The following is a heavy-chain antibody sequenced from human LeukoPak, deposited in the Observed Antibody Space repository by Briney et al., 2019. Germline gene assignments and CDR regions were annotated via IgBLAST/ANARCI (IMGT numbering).Heavy chain of an antibody. Sequence: GASVKVSCKASGGTFSSYAISWMRQAPGQGLEWMGGIIPIFGTANYAQKFQGRVTITADESTSTAYMELSSLRSEDTAVYYCARDFGGSYLRGNYFDYWGQGTLVTVSS. J-gene: IGHJ4*02. CDR1: GGTFSSYA. D-gene: IGHD1-26*01. CDR3: ARDFGGSYLRGNYFDY. CDR2: IIPIFGTA. V-gene: IGHV1-69*13.